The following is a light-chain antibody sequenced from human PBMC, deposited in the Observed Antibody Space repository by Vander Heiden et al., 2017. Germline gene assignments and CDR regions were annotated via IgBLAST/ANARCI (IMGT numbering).Light chain of an antibody. CDR2: WAS. CDR3: QQYYRIPPYT. V-gene: IGKV4-1*01. J-gene: IGKJ2*01. Sequence: DIVMTQSPDSLAVSLGERTTINCKSSQSVLYSTNNKNYIAWYQQKPGQPPKLLIYWASTREAGVPDRFSGSGSGTDFTLTISSRQAEDVAVYYCQQYYRIPPYTFGQGTKLEIK. CDR1: QSVLYSTNNKNY.